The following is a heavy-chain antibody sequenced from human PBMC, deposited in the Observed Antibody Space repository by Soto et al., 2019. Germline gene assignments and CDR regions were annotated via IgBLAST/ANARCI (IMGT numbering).Heavy chain of an antibody. CDR2: IYTSGST. V-gene: IGHV4-4*07. J-gene: IGHJ3*02. CDR1: GGSISSYY. D-gene: IGHD1-7*01. Sequence: SETLSLTCTVSGGSISSYYWSWIRQPAGKGLEWIGRIYTSGSTNYNPSLKSRVTMSVDTSKNQFSLRLSSVTAADTAVYYCARVGKLELQGGAFDIWGQGTMVTVSS. CDR3: ARVGKLELQGGAFDI.